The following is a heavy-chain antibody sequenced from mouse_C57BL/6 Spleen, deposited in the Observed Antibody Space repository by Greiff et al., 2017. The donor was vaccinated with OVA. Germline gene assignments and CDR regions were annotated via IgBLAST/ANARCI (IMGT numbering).Heavy chain of an antibody. Sequence: QVQLQQPGAELVKPGASVKMSCKASGYTFTSYWITWVKQRPGQGLEWIGDIYPGSGSTNYNEKFKSKATLTVDTSSSTAYMQLSSLTSEDSAVYYCARGDDYVYYFDCWGQGTTLTVSS. CDR2: IYPGSGST. CDR1: GYTFTSYW. J-gene: IGHJ2*01. CDR3: ARGDDYVYYFDC. D-gene: IGHD2-4*01. V-gene: IGHV1-55*01.